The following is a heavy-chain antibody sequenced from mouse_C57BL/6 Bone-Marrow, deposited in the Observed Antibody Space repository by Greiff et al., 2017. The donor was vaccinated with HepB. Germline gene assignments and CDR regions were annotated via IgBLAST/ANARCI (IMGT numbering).Heavy chain of an antibody. D-gene: IGHD2-10*01. Sequence: LQESGPELVKPGASVKISCKASGYSFTSYYIHWVKQRPGQGLEWIGWIYPGSGNTKYNEKFKGKATLTADTSSSTAYMQLSSLTSEDSAVYYCARDLLLYYFDYWGQGTTLTVSS. CDR2: IYPGSGNT. CDR3: ARDLLLYYFDY. V-gene: IGHV1-66*01. J-gene: IGHJ2*01. CDR1: GYSFTSYY.